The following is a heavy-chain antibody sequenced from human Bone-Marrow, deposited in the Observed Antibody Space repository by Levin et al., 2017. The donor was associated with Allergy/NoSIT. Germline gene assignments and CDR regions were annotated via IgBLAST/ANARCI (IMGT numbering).Heavy chain of an antibody. J-gene: IGHJ4*02. D-gene: IGHD3-22*01. CDR3: VRGNLYYDSRGFDS. Sequence: LSLTCAASGFTLSSYSLNWVRQAPGKGLEWVSSISTSSSYIYYAASVKGRFTISRDNARNSLYLEMSSLRAEDTAVYYCVRGNLYYDSRGFDSWGQGTLVTVSS. CDR1: GFTLSSYS. CDR2: ISTSSSYI. V-gene: IGHV3-21*01.